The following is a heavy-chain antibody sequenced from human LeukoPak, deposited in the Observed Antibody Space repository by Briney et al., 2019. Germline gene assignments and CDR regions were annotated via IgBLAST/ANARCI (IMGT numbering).Heavy chain of an antibody. V-gene: IGHV4-59*01. CDR3: ARGMPGYSYGDDAFNI. J-gene: IGHJ3*02. CDR2: IYYTGST. Sequence: PSETLFLTCTVSGGSISSYYWSWIRQPPGKGLEWIGYIYYTGSTNYNPSLKSRVTISVDTSKNQFSLRLSSVTAADAAVYYCARGMPGYSYGDDAFNIWGQGTMVTVSS. CDR1: GGSISSYY. D-gene: IGHD5-18*01.